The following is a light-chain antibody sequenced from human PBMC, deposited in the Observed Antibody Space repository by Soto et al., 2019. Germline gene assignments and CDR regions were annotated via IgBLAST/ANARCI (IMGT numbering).Light chain of an antibody. V-gene: IGLV2-14*01. CDR2: DVN. Sequence: QSALTQPASVSGSPGQSITISCTGTSSDVGGYNYVSWYQHHPGKAPKLLIYDVNNRPSGVSDRFSGSKSGNTASLTISGLQTEDEADYYCSSYAGSNSYVFGTGTKLTVL. J-gene: IGLJ1*01. CDR3: SSYAGSNSYV. CDR1: SSDVGGYNY.